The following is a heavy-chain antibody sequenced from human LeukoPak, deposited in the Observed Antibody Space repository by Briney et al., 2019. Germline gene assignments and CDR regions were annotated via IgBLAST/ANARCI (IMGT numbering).Heavy chain of an antibody. J-gene: IGHJ3*02. D-gene: IGHD3-9*01. V-gene: IGHV5-10-1*01. Sequence: GESLKISCKGSGYSFTSYWISWVRQMPGKGLEWMGRIDPSDSYTNYSPSFQGHVTISADKSFSTAYLQWSSLKASDTAMYYCASGLYYDILTGSLGAFDIWGQGTMVTVSS. CDR3: ASGLYYDILTGSLGAFDI. CDR1: GYSFTSYW. CDR2: IDPSDSYT.